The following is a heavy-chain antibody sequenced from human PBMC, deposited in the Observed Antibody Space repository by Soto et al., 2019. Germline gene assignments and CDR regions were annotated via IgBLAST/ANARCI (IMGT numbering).Heavy chain of an antibody. Sequence: LRLSCAASGFTFSSYAMSWVRQAPGKGLEWVSAISGSGGSTYYADSVKGRFTISRDNSKNTLYLQMNSLRAEDTAVYYCAEDVLRYFDTGNYFGEWGYGTLVTDSS. V-gene: IGHV3-23*01. CDR1: GFTFSSYA. CDR3: AEDVLRYFDTGNYFGE. J-gene: IGHJ4*01. D-gene: IGHD3-9*01. CDR2: ISGSGGST.